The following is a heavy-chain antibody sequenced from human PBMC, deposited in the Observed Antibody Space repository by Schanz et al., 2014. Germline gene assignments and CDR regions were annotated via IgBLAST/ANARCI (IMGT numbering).Heavy chain of an antibody. Sequence: EVQLVESGGGLVQPGGSLRLSCAASGFTFRNYGMSWVRQAPGQGLEWVSAISGSGGSTYYADSVKGRFTISRDNAKNSLYLQMNSLRAEDTAVYYCARDKGGYYPFDYWGQGTLVTVSS. CDR3: ARDKGGYYPFDY. J-gene: IGHJ4*02. CDR1: GFTFRNYG. CDR2: ISGSGGST. D-gene: IGHD3-3*01. V-gene: IGHV3-23*04.